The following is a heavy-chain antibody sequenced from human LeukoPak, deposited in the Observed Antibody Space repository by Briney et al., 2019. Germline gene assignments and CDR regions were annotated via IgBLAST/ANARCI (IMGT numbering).Heavy chain of an antibody. CDR3: ASVRYFDWLLSSFDY. CDR2: IYYSGST. J-gene: IGHJ4*02. Sequence: SETLSLTCTVSGGSISSNNYYWGWIRQPPGKGLEWIGSIYYSGSTYYNPSLKSRVTISVDTSKNQFSLKLSSVTAADTAVYYCASVRYFDWLLSSFDYWGQGTLVTVSS. CDR1: GGSISSNNYY. D-gene: IGHD3-9*01. V-gene: IGHV4-39*01.